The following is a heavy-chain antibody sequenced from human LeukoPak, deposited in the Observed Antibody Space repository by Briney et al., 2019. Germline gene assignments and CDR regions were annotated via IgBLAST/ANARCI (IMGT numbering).Heavy chain of an antibody. V-gene: IGHV1-18*01. CDR3: ARPTSSGSYYGHFDY. D-gene: IGHD1-26*01. CDR1: GYTFTSYG. J-gene: IGHJ4*02. Sequence: ASVKVSCKASGYTFTSYGISWVRQAPGEGLEWMGWISAYNGNTNYAQRFQGRVTMTTDTSTSTAYMELRSLRSDDTAVYYCARPTSSGSYYGHFDYWGQGTLVTVSS. CDR2: ISAYNGNT.